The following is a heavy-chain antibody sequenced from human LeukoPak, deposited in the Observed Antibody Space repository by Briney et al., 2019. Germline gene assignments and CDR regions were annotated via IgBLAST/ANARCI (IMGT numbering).Heavy chain of an antibody. CDR1: GGSISSGGYS. J-gene: IGHJ5*02. V-gene: IGHV4-30-2*01. D-gene: IGHD6-13*01. CDR2: IYHSGST. Sequence: TSETLSLTCAVSGGSISSGGYSWSWIRQPPGKGLEWIGYIYHSGSTYYNPSLKSRVTISVDRSKNQFSLKLSSVTAADTAVYYCARVGYSSSWLNWFDPWGQGTLVTVSS. CDR3: ARVGYSSSWLNWFDP.